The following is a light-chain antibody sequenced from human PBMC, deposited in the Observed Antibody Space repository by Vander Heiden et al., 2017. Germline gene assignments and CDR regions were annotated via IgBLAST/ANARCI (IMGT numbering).Light chain of an antibody. J-gene: IGLJ2*01. V-gene: IGLV1-40*01. CDR3: QSYDSSLSGRGV. CDR2: GNS. Sequence: QSVLTQPPSVSGAPGQRVTIPCTGSRSNIGAGYDVHWYQQLPGTAPKLLIYGNSNRPSGVPDRFSGSKSGTSASLAITGLQAEDEADYYCQSYDSSLSGRGVFGGGTKLTVL. CDR1: RSNIGAGYD.